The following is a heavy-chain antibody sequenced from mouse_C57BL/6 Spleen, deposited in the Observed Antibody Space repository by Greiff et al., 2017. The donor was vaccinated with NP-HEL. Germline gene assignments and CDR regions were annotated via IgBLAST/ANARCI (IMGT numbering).Heavy chain of an antibody. CDR1: GYTFTSYW. D-gene: IGHD3-2*02. CDR2: IYPGSGST. V-gene: IGHV1-55*01. CDR3: ATLRAGAMDY. Sequence: QVQLQQPGAELVKPGASVKMSCKASGYTFTSYWITWVKQRPGQGLEWIGDIYPGSGSTNYNEKFKSKATLTVDTPSSTAYMQLSSLTSEDSAVYYCATLRAGAMDYWGQGTSVTVSS. J-gene: IGHJ4*01.